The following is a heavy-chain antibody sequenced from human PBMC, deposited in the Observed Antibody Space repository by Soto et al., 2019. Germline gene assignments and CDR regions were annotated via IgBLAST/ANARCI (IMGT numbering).Heavy chain of an antibody. CDR3: ASNYDSSGYYFVY. D-gene: IGHD3-22*01. V-gene: IGHV1-69*06. Sequence: QVQLVQSGAEVKKPGSSVKVSCKASGGIFSIYAISWVRQAPGQGLEWMGGINPIFGTANYAQKFQGRVTITADKSTSTAYMELSSLRSEGTAVYYCASNYDSSGYYFVYWGQGTLVTVSS. CDR2: INPIFGTA. J-gene: IGHJ4*02. CDR1: GGIFSIYA.